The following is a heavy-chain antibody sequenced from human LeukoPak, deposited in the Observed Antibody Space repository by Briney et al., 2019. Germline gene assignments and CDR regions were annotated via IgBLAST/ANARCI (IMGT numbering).Heavy chain of an antibody. CDR1: GGTFSSYA. V-gene: IGHV1-69*04. CDR2: IIPILGIA. J-gene: IGHJ6*03. CDR3: ARVGAAYGDYEYYYYMDV. D-gene: IGHD4-17*01. Sequence: SVKVSCKASGGTFSSYAISWVRQAPGQGLEWMGRIIPILGIANYAQKFQGRVTITADKSMSTAYMELSSLRSEDTAVYYCARVGAAYGDYEYYYYMDVWGRGTTVTVSS.